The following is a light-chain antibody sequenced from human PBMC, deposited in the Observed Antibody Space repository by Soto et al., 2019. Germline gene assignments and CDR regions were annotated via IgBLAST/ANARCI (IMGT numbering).Light chain of an antibody. V-gene: IGKV2-30*01. Sequence: DVVMTQSPLSLPVTLGQPASISCRSSHSVLYSDGNTYLNWFHQRPGQSPRRLISKVSNRDSGVPDRVSGSGSETDFTLKISRVEADDVGVYYCSQGTHWPHTFGQGTKLQIK. CDR1: HSVLYSDGNTY. CDR3: SQGTHWPHT. J-gene: IGKJ2*01. CDR2: KVS.